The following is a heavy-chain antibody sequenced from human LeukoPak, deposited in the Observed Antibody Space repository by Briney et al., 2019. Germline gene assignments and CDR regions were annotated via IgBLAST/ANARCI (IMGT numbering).Heavy chain of an antibody. Sequence: GGSLRLSCAASGLTFRDCDINWVRQAPGKGLEWVSYISGSGSTIYYADSVRGRFTISRDNAKNSLYLQMNSLRAEDTAVYYCARDLVSGAYTFDIWGQGTMVTVSS. V-gene: IGHV3-48*03. CDR1: GLTFRDCD. CDR2: ISGSGSTI. D-gene: IGHD3-16*01. J-gene: IGHJ3*02. CDR3: ARDLVSGAYTFDI.